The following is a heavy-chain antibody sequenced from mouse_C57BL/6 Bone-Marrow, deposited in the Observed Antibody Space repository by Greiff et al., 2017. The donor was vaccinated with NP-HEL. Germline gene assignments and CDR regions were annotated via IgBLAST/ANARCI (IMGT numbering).Heavy chain of an antibody. CDR1: GYTFTSYW. Sequence: VQLQQPGAELVKPGASVKLSCKASGYTFTSYWMQWVKQRPGQGLEWIGEIDPSDSYTNYNQKFKGKATLTVDTSSSTAYMQRSSLTSEDSAVYYCARRQFITTVVDYFDYWGQGTTLTVSS. CDR2: IDPSDSYT. D-gene: IGHD1-1*01. V-gene: IGHV1-50*01. J-gene: IGHJ2*01. CDR3: ARRQFITTVVDYFDY.